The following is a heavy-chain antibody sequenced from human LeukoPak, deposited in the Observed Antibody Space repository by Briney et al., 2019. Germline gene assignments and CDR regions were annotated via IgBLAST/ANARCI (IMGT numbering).Heavy chain of an antibody. CDR3: ARDNPYCGGDCFMVHADY. Sequence: GGSLRLSCAASGFTFSSYAMHWVRQAPGQRLEWMGWINAGNGNTKYSQKFQGRVTITRDTSASTAYMELSSLRSEDTAVYYCARDNPYCGGDCFMVHADYWSQGTLVTVSS. V-gene: IGHV1-3*01. D-gene: IGHD2-21*02. CDR2: INAGNGNT. CDR1: GFTFSSYA. J-gene: IGHJ4*02.